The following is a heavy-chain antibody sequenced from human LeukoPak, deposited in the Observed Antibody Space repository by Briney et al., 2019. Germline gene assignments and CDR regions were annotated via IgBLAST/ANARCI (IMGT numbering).Heavy chain of an antibody. CDR3: AKTPTTSTPQDAFDI. CDR2: ISRSGGST. CDR1: GFTFSRYA. Sequence: EGSLRLSCAGSGFTFSRYAMSWVRQAPGKGLEWVSAISRSGGSTYYGDSVKGRFTISRDNSKNTLYLQMNSLRAEDTAVYYCAKTPTTSTPQDAFDIWGQGTMVTVSS. D-gene: IGHD2-15*01. V-gene: IGHV3-23*01. J-gene: IGHJ3*02.